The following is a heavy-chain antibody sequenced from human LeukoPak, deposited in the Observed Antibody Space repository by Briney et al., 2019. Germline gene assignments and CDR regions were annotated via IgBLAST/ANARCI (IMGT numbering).Heavy chain of an antibody. CDR3: AAATTATTVDAFDI. D-gene: IGHD4-17*01. J-gene: IGHJ3*02. CDR1: GFTFTSSA. Sequence: EASVKVSCKASGFTFTSSAVQWVRQARGQRLEWIGWIVVGSGNTNYAQKFQERVTITRDMSTSTAYMELSSLRSEDTAVYYCAAATTATTVDAFDIWGQGTMVTVSS. V-gene: IGHV1-58*01. CDR2: IVVGSGNT.